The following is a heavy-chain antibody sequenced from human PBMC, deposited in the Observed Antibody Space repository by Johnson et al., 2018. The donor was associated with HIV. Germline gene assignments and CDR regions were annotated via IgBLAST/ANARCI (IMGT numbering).Heavy chain of an antibody. J-gene: IGHJ3*02. V-gene: IGHV3-30-3*01. CDR3: ARDPVWDAFDI. CDR1: GFTFSSYA. Sequence: QVQLVESGGGVVQPGRSLRLSCAASGFTFSSYAMHWVRQAPGKGLERVAVISYDGSNKYYADSVKGRFTISRDNSKNTLYLQMNGLRVEDTAVYYRARDPVWDAFDIWGQGTMVTVSS. CDR2: ISYDGSNK.